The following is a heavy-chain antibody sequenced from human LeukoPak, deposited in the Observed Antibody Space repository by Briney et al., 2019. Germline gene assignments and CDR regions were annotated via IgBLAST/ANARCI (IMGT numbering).Heavy chain of an antibody. CDR2: IIPILNIV. CDR1: GGTFSSYA. V-gene: IGHV1-69*04. Sequence: SVKVSCKASGGTFSSYAISWVRQAPGQGLEWMGTIIPILNIVNYAQNFQGRVTITADTSTTTAYMEQRSLRSEDTAVYYCAVRSDGAYCGGDCFYLDYWGQGTLVTVSS. J-gene: IGHJ4*02. CDR3: AVRSDGAYCGGDCFYLDY. D-gene: IGHD2-21*02.